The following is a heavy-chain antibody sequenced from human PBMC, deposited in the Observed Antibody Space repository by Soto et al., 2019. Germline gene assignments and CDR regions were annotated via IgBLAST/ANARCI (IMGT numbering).Heavy chain of an antibody. J-gene: IGHJ4*02. CDR1: GFTFSSYT. Sequence: QVQLVESGGGLVQPGRSLRLSCAASGFTFSSYTMHWVRQTPGKGLERVAVISHDGSDKYYADYVKGRFTISRDNSKNTLYLQMNSLRREDTSVYYCAREYSLAVVALGYWGQGILVTVSS. CDR2: ISHDGSDK. D-gene: IGHD3-22*01. CDR3: AREYSLAVVALGY. V-gene: IGHV3-30*04.